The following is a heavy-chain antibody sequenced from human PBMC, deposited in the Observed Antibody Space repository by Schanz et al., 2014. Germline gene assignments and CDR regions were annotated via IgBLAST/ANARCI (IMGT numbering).Heavy chain of an antibody. D-gene: IGHD1-1*01. CDR3: TRDVRLDRRGNWFDP. J-gene: IGHJ5*02. CDR1: GFGFSSYS. Sequence: VQLVESGGGVVQPGRSLRLSCAASGFGFSSYSMNWVRQVPGKGLEWVSAILGLASTTYYADSVKGRFTISRDNSKNLLYLQMNSLRAEDTAVYYCTRDVRLDRRGNWFDPWGQGALVTVSS. V-gene: IGHV3-23*04. CDR2: ILGLASTT.